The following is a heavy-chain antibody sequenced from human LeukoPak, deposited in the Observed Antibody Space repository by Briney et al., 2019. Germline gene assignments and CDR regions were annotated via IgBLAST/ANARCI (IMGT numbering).Heavy chain of an antibody. J-gene: IGHJ5*02. Sequence: GGSLRLSCAASGFSFSDYNMNWVRQAPGKGLEWVSFISTGSTYRYYADSLKGRFTISRDNAKNSLYLQMNSLRAEDTAVYYCARPYSSGWYGNWFDPWGQGTLVTVSS. CDR3: ARPYSSGWYGNWFDP. D-gene: IGHD6-19*01. V-gene: IGHV3-21*01. CDR2: ISTGSTYR. CDR1: GFSFSDYN.